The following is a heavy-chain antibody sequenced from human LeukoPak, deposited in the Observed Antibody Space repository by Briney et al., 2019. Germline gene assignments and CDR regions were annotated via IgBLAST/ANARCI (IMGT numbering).Heavy chain of an antibody. V-gene: IGHV4-59*01. CDR3: ARSTGSTMFIDY. J-gene: IGHJ4*02. D-gene: IGHD3-10*02. CDR2: IYYSGHT. CDR1: GGSISPYY. Sequence: SETLSLTCTVSGGSISPYYWSWIRQHPGKGLEGLGYIYYSGHTDYTPSLKSRVAISVDTSRNQFSLKLSSVTAAGTAVYYCARSTGSTMFIDYWGQGTLVTVSS.